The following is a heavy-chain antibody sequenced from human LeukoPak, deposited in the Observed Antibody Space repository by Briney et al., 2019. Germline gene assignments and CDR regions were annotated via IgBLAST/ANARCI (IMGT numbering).Heavy chain of an antibody. CDR3: AKDPDYGDDF. Sequence: GGSLRLSCAASGFPFSTYSMSWVRQAPGKGLEWVSAISGSGGSTYYADSVKGRFTISRDNSKNTLYLQMNSLRAEDTAVYYCAKDPDYGDDFWGQGTLVTVSS. D-gene: IGHD4-17*01. CDR2: ISGSGGST. V-gene: IGHV3-23*01. CDR1: GFPFSTYS. J-gene: IGHJ4*02.